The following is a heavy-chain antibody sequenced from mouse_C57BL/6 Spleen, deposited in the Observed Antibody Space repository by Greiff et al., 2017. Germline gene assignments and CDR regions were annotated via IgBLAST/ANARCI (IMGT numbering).Heavy chain of an antibody. CDR2: IDPSDSET. J-gene: IGHJ1*03. V-gene: IGHV1-52*01. CDR3: ARFSYYYGSSPWYLDG. D-gene: IGHD1-1*01. Sequence: QVQLQQPGAELVRPGSSVKLSCKASGYTFTSYWMHWVKQRPIQGLEWIGNIDPSDSETHYNQKFKDKATLTVDKSSSTAYMQLSSLTSEDSAVYYCARFSYYYGSSPWYLDGWGTGTTVTVSS. CDR1: GYTFTSYW.